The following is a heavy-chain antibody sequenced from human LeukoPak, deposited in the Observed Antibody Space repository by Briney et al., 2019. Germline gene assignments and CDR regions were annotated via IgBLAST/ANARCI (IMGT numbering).Heavy chain of an antibody. V-gene: IGHV3-23*01. D-gene: IGHD3-22*01. CDR1: GFTFSSYA. Sequence: GRSLRLSCAASGFTFSSYAMHWVRQPPGKGLEWVSAISGSGGSTYYADSVKGRFTISRDNSKNTLYLQMNSLRAEDTAVYYCAKHYDSSGYYAGCGPDYWGQGTLVTVSS. CDR2: ISGSGGST. CDR3: AKHYDSSGYYAGCGPDY. J-gene: IGHJ4*02.